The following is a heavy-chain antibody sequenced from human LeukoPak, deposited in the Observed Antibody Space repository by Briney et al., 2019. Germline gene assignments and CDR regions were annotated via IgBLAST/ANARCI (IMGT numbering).Heavy chain of an antibody. J-gene: IGHJ4*02. Sequence: SETLSLTCTVSGGSISTYYWNWIRQPAGKGLEWIGRIYTNGGASYNPSLKSRVTISIDASKNQFSLKLSSVTAADTAVYYCAREPPGYWGQGILVTVSS. CDR2: IYTNGGA. CDR3: AREPPGY. CDR1: GGSISTYY. V-gene: IGHV4-4*07.